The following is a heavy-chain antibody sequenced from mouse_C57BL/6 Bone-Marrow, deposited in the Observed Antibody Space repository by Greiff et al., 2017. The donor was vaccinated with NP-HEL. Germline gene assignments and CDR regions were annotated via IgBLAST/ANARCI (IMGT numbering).Heavy chain of an antibody. J-gene: IGHJ4*01. CDR3: ARLVTTRGKRYYAMDY. D-gene: IGHD2-3*01. CDR2: LSSGGSYT. CDR1: GFTFSSYG. Sequence: EVKLVESGGDLVKPGGSLKLSCAASGFTFSSYGMSWVRQTPDKRLEWVATLSSGGSYTYYPDSVKGRFTISRDNAKNTLYLQMSSLKSEDTAMYYCARLVTTRGKRYYAMDYWGQGTSVTVSS. V-gene: IGHV5-6*01.